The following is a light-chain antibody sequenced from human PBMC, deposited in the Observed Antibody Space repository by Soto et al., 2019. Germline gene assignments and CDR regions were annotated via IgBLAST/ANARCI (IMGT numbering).Light chain of an antibody. V-gene: IGLV2-11*01. Sequence: QSVLTQPRSVSGSPGQSVTFSCTGTSSDVGGYGYVSWYQQHPGKAPKLMIYDVSKRPSGVPDRFSGSKSGSTASLTISGLQAEDEADYYCCSFAGTSYVFGAGTKVTVL. J-gene: IGLJ1*01. CDR2: DVS. CDR1: SSDVGGYGY. CDR3: CSFAGTSYV.